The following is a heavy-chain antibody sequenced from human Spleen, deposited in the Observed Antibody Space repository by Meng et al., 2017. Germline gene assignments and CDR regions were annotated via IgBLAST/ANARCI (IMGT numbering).Heavy chain of an antibody. Sequence: GESLKISWVASGFTFSSYWMHWVRQDPGKGLVWVSRINTDGSTTSYADSVKGRFTISRDNAKNTLYLQMNSLRAEDTAVYYCAKGYYYGSGSYDCYFDYWGQGTLVTVSS. V-gene: IGHV3-74*01. CDR3: AKGYYYGSGSYDCYFDY. J-gene: IGHJ4*02. CDR1: GFTFSSYW. D-gene: IGHD3-10*01. CDR2: INTDGSTT.